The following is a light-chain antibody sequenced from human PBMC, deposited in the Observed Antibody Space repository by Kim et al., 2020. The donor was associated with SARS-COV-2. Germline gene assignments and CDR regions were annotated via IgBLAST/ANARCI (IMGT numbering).Light chain of an antibody. CDR2: EDN. CDR1: SGSIASNY. Sequence: NFMLTQPHSVSESPGKTVTISCTRSSGSIASNYVQWYQQRPGSAPTTVIYEDNQRPSGVPDRFSGSIDSSSNSASLTISGLKTEDEADYYCQSYDSSNTAVVGGGTPLTVL. V-gene: IGLV6-57*04. J-gene: IGLJ2*01. CDR3: QSYDSSNTAV.